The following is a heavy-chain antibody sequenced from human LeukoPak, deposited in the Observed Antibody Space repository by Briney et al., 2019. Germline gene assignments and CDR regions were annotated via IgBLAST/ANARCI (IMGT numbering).Heavy chain of an antibody. CDR2: IKKDGSEI. V-gene: IGHV3-7*01. J-gene: IGHJ4*02. CDR1: GFTFSSYW. D-gene: IGHD5-24*01. CDR3: ARHDYNFEY. Sequence: GGSLRLSCAASGFTFSSYWMSWVRQAPGKGLEWVANIKKDGSEIYYVDSVKGRFTISRDNVKNSLYLQMNSLRAEDTAVYYCARHDYNFEYWGQGTLVTVSS.